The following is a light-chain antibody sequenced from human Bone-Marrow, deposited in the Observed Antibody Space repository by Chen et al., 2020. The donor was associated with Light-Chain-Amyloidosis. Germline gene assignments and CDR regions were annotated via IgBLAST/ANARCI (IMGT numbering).Light chain of an antibody. J-gene: IGLJ3*02. CDR1: NIGSTS. V-gene: IGLV3-21*02. Sequence: SYVLTQPSSVSVAPAPTATIACGGNNIGSTSVHWYQQTPGQAPLLVGYDDSDRPSGIPERWSGSNSGNTATLTISRVEAGDEADYYCQVWDRSSDRPVFGGGTKLTVL. CDR3: QVWDRSSDRPV. CDR2: DDS.